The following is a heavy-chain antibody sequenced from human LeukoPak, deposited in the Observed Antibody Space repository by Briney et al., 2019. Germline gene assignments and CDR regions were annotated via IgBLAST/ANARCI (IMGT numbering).Heavy chain of an antibody. D-gene: IGHD6-13*01. V-gene: IGHV4-34*01. CDR1: GGSFSGYY. Sequence: MPSETLSLTCAVYGGSFSGYYWSWIRKPPGKGLEWIGEINHSGSTSSTPSLKSRVTISVDTSKTQFSLKLSSVTAADTAVYYCARGWGRDAIAAAGTQITWRNWFDPWGQGTLVTVSS. J-gene: IGHJ5*02. CDR3: ARGWGRDAIAAAGTQITWRNWFDP. CDR2: INHSGST.